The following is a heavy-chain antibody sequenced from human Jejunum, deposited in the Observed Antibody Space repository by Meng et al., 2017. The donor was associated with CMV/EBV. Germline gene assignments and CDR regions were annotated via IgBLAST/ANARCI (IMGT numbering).Heavy chain of an antibody. CDR2: IYSGGST. CDR3: ARGRTTGYFDY. V-gene: IGHV3-53*01. CDR1: GFTVSSNY. Sequence: SCAASGFTVSSNYMSWVRQAPGKGLEWVSLIYSGGSTYYADSVKGRFTISRDNPKNTLYLQMNSLRAEDSAVYSCARGRTTGYFDYWGQGTLVTVSS. J-gene: IGHJ4*02. D-gene: IGHD1-7*01.